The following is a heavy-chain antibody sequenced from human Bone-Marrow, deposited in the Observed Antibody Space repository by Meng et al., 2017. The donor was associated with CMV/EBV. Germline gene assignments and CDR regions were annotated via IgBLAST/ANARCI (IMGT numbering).Heavy chain of an antibody. CDR2: INPSGGST. J-gene: IGHJ5*01. Sequence: ASVKVSCKASGYTFTSYYMHWVRQAPGQGLEWMGIINPSGGSTSYAQKFQGRVTMTRDTSTSTVYMELSSLRSEDTAVYYCARDWEPYDVVTFSPSLNSCCQGTLVTVSS. V-gene: IGHV1-46*01. CDR1: GYTFTSYY. D-gene: IGHD3-9*01. CDR3: ARDWEPYDVVTFSPSLNS.